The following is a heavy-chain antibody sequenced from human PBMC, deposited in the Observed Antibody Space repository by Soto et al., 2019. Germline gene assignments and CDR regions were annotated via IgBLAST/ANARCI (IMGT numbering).Heavy chain of an antibody. D-gene: IGHD3-3*02. CDR2: IFYLGSS. Sequence: LSLTCTVSGDSIISSDFYWGWVRQPPGKGLEWIGSIFYLGSSYYNPSLKSRVAMSVDTSKNQFSLRLRSVTAADTALYFCARHSLALRKNNWFDPWGQGIMVTVSS. CDR1: GDSIISSDFY. V-gene: IGHV4-39*01. J-gene: IGHJ5*02. CDR3: ARHSLALRKNNWFDP.